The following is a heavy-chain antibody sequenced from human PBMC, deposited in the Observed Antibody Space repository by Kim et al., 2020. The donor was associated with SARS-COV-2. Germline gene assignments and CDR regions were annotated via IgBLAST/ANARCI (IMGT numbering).Heavy chain of an antibody. CDR2: IYYSGST. Sequence: SETLSLTCTVSGGSISSSSYYWGWIRQPPGKGLEWIGSIYYSGSTYYNPSLKSRVTISVDTSKNQFSLKLSSVTAADTAVYYCARPGIPMVQWGDYYGMDVWGQGTTVPVSS. D-gene: IGHD3-10*01. CDR1: GGSISSSSYY. CDR3: ARPGIPMVQWGDYYGMDV. J-gene: IGHJ6*02. V-gene: IGHV4-39*01.